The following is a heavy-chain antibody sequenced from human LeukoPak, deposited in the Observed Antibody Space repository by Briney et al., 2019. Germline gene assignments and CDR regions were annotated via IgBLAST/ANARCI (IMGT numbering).Heavy chain of an antibody. V-gene: IGHV3-7*03. CDR1: GFYFRDHW. CDR2: IKTDGSET. CDR3: VKNDGWFHLAQ. J-gene: IGHJ4*02. Sequence: GGSLRLPCAASGFYFRDHWMDWVRQAPGKGLEWVGHIKTDGSETYYLDSLKGRISISRDNTNNALYLQMNSLRVEDTAVYYCVKNDGWFHLAQWGQGTLVTVSS. D-gene: IGHD6-19*01.